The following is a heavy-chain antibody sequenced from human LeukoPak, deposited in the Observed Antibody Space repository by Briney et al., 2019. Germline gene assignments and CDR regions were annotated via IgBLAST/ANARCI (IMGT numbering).Heavy chain of an antibody. D-gene: IGHD6-13*01. CDR1: GFPFSTFW. CDR2: INQDGSEK. V-gene: IGHV3-7*01. Sequence: GGSLRLSCAVSGFPFSTFWMSWVRQAPGKGLEWVANINQDGSEKYYVDSVRGRFAIARDNAKNSLYLHMNSLRAEDTAVYYCARVHHSSSWGTDDCWGQGTLVTVSS. J-gene: IGHJ4*02. CDR3: ARVHHSSSWGTDDC.